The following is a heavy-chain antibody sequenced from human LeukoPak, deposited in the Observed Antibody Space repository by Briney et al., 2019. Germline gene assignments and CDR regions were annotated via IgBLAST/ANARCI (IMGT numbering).Heavy chain of an antibody. J-gene: IGHJ4*02. Sequence: PSETLSLTCTVFGYSISSGYYWGWIRQPPGKGLEWIGSIYHSGSTYYNPSPKSRVTISVDTSKNQFSLKLSSVTAADTAVYYCARGAIDVDIVATIRLGLDYWGQGTLVTVSS. CDR2: IYHSGST. V-gene: IGHV4-38-2*02. D-gene: IGHD5-12*01. CDR1: GYSISSGYY. CDR3: ARGAIDVDIVATIRLGLDY.